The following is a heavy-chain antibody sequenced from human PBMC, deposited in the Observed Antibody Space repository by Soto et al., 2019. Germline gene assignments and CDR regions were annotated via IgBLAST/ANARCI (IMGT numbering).Heavy chain of an antibody. CDR1: GGSVTNSSYY. D-gene: IGHD4-17*01. CDR3: VSQRTTVPTQAYFDY. Sequence: SETLSLTCTVSGGSVTNSSYYWGWIRQSPGKGLEWIGSVYYRGRSYSKSSVKSRVTISVDTSKNRFSLSLNSVTASDTAVYFCVSQRTTVPTQAYFDYWGPGALVTVSS. CDR2: VYYRGRS. V-gene: IGHV4-39*01. J-gene: IGHJ4*02.